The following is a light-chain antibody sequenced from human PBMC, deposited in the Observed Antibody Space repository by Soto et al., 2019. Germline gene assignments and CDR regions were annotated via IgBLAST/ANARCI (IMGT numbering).Light chain of an antibody. CDR2: GAS. CDR1: QTVTSKF. V-gene: IGKV3-20*01. Sequence: EIVLTQSPGTLSLSPGETATLSCEASQTVTSKFLAWYQQKPGQAPRLLIYGASNRASGIADRFSGSGSGTAFTLTFCILALEVLAVYYCKQYGLSLYSFGRG. J-gene: IGKJ2*01. CDR3: KQYGLSLYS.